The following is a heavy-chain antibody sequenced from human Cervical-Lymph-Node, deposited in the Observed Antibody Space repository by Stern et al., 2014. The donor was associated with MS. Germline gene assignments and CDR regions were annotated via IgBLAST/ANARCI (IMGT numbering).Heavy chain of an antibody. CDR1: GYGFTDFY. Sequence: VQLVQSGAEARKPGASVKISCKASGYGFTDFYLFWVRQAPGKGLEWMGWINADNGGIKYVEKFQGRVSVTRDTSVSTTYLELRRLTSDDTAVYYCARRGVLGDMDLWGQGTPVTVSS. CDR2: INADNGGI. CDR3: ARRGVLGDMDL. J-gene: IGHJ5*02. V-gene: IGHV1-2*02. D-gene: IGHD3-10*01.